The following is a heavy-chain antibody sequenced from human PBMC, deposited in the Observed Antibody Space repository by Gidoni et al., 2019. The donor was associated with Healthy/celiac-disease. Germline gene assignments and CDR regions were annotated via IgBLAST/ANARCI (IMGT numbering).Heavy chain of an antibody. V-gene: IGHV3-23*01. CDR2: ISGSGGRT. J-gene: IGHJ4*02. D-gene: IGHD6-6*01. CDR1: GFTFSSYA. Sequence: EAQLLASGGGLVQPGGSLRRSCAASGFTFSSYAMSWVRQAPGKRLEWVSAISGSGGRTYYADSVKGRFTISRDNSKNTLYLQMNSLRAEDTAVYYCAEELYSSSSWWGQGTLVTVSS. CDR3: AEELYSSSSW.